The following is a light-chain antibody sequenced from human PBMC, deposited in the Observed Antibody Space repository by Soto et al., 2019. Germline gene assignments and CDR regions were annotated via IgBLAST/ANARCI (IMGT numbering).Light chain of an antibody. CDR1: SSNIGNNY. V-gene: IGLV1-51*02. CDR2: ENN. Sequence: QSALTQPPSVSAAPGQKVTISCSGSSSNIGNNYVSWYQQLPGTAPKLLMYENNKRPSGIPDRFSGSRSGTSATLGITGLQTGDEAVYYCGTWDSSLSAGVFGGGTKLTVL. CDR3: GTWDSSLSAGV. J-gene: IGLJ3*02.